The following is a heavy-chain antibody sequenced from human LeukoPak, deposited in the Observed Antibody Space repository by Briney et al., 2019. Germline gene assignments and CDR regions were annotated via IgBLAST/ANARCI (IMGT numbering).Heavy chain of an antibody. Sequence: QTGGSLRLSCAASGFTFSSFAMIWVRQAPGKGLQWVSVIGSDSGGIVYADSVKGRFTISRDNSNNTLYLQMNSLRADDTAVYYCAKYRTTNAPPRNFDYWGQGTLVTVSS. J-gene: IGHJ4*02. CDR2: IGSDSGGI. V-gene: IGHV3-23*01. CDR1: GFTFSSFA. D-gene: IGHD1-14*01. CDR3: AKYRTTNAPPRNFDY.